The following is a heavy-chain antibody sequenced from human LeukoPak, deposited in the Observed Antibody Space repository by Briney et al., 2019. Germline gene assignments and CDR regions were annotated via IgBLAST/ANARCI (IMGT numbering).Heavy chain of an antibody. Sequence: PGGSLRLSCAASGFTFSSYAMHWVRQAPGKGLEWVAVISYDGSNKYYADSVKGRFTISRDNSKNTLYLQMNSLRAEDTAVYYCARGSLPLLWFGDDFDYWGQGTLVTVSS. D-gene: IGHD3-10*01. CDR2: ISYDGSNK. J-gene: IGHJ4*02. V-gene: IGHV3-30*04. CDR3: ARGSLPLLWFGDDFDY. CDR1: GFTFSSYA.